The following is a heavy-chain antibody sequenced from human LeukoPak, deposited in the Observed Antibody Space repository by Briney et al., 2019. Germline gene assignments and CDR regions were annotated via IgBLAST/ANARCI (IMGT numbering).Heavy chain of an antibody. Sequence: PGRSLRLSCAASGFTFSSYGMHWVRQAPGKGLEWVAVISYDGSNKYYADSVKGRFTISRDNSKNTLYLQMNSLRAEDTAVYYCARERSGFDYWGQGTLVTVSS. CDR3: ARERSGFDY. CDR2: ISYDGSNK. D-gene: IGHD2-15*01. CDR1: GFTFSSYG. J-gene: IGHJ4*02. V-gene: IGHV3-30*03.